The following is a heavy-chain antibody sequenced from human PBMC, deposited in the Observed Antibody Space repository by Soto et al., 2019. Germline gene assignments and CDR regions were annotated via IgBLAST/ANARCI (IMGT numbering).Heavy chain of an antibody. CDR1: GGSISSSSYY. J-gene: IGHJ4*02. V-gene: IGHV4-39*01. Sequence: SETLSLTCTVSGGSISSSSYYWGWIRQPPGKGLEWIGSIYYSGSTYYNPSLKSRVTISVDTSKNQFSLKLSSVTAADTAVYYCARIPMVRRVGTVDYWGQGTLVTVSS. CDR3: ARIPMVRRVGTVDY. CDR2: IYYSGST. D-gene: IGHD3-10*01.